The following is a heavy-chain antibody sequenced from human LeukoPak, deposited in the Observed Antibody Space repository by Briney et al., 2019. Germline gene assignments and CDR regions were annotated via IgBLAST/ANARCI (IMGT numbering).Heavy chain of an antibody. V-gene: IGHV3-23*01. Sequence: QPGASLRLSCAASGFTFSSYAMSWVRQAPGKGLEWVSAISGSGGSTYYADSVKGRFTISRDNSKNTLYPQMNSLRAEDTAVYYCADTPGYCSGGSCARAIDYWGQGTLVTVSS. J-gene: IGHJ4*02. CDR3: ADTPGYCSGGSCARAIDY. D-gene: IGHD2-15*01. CDR1: GFTFSSYA. CDR2: ISGSGGST.